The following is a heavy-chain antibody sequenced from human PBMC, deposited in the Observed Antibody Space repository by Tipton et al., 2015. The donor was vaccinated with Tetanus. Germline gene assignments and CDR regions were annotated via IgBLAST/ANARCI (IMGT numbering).Heavy chain of an antibody. V-gene: IGHV4-4*07. J-gene: IGHJ3*02. CDR2: IYGSGSGST. D-gene: IGHD2-21*01. CDR1: GGSAHGFY. CDR3: ARVLRYSAAGGWDDAFDI. Sequence: TLSLTCSVSGGSAHGFYWTWIRQSAAKGLEWIGRIYGSGSGSTIYNPSLKSRVAMSMDTSRNQFSLTLTSVTVADTAVYFCARVLRYSAAGGWDDAFDIWGQGTLVTVSS.